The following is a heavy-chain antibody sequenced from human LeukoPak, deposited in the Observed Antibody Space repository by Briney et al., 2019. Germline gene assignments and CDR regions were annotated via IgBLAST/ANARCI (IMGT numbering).Heavy chain of an antibody. J-gene: IGHJ6*02. D-gene: IGHD5-24*01. CDR2: IYHSGST. V-gene: IGHV4-59*08. CDR3: ARHDIEMATIDVYYYGMDV. Sequence: PSETLSLTCTVSGGSISSYYWSWIRQPPGKGLEWIGYIYHSGSTNYNPSLKSRVTISVDTSKNQFSLKLSSVTAADTAVYYCARHDIEMATIDVYYYGMDVWGQGTTVTVSS. CDR1: GGSISSYY.